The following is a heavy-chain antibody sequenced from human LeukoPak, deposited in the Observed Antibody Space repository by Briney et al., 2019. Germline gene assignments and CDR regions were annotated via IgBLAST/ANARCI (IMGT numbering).Heavy chain of an antibody. J-gene: IGHJ4*02. CDR2: ISGSGGST. Sequence: GRSLRLSCAASGFTFSSYAMSWVRQAPGKGLEWVSAISGSGGSTYYADSVKGRFTISRDNSKNTLYLQMNSLRAEDTAVYYCAKAGSSSWLPRTAYQYFDYWGQGTLVTVSS. V-gene: IGHV3-23*01. CDR3: AKAGSSSWLPRTAYQYFDY. CDR1: GFTFSSYA. D-gene: IGHD6-13*01.